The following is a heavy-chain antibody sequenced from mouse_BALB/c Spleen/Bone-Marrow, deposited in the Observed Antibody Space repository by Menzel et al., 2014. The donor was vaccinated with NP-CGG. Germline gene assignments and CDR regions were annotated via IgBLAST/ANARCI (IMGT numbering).Heavy chain of an antibody. Sequence: EVKVVESGAELVKPGASVKLSCTASGFNIKDTYMHWVRQRPEQGLEWIGRIDPANGNTKYDPKFQGKATITADTSSNTAYLQLSSLTSEGTAVYYCASYYYGRSSFTYWGQGTLVTVSA. J-gene: IGHJ3*01. CDR3: ASYYYGRSSFTY. V-gene: IGHV14-3*02. CDR1: GFNIKDTY. CDR2: IDPANGNT. D-gene: IGHD1-1*01.